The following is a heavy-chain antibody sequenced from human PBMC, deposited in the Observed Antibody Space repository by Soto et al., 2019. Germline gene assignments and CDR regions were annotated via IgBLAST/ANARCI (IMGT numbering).Heavy chain of an antibody. CDR2: IIPIFRTP. CDR3: ARSTGSGFRPGTHRFNWFDP. D-gene: IGHD5-12*01. J-gene: IGHJ5*02. V-gene: IGHV1-69*01. Sequence: QVQLVQSGAEVKQPGSSVKVSCQASGVTFSSFAISWVRQAPGQGLEWMGGIIPIFRTPNYAQNFQGRVTITADESTSSVYMELSRRRSEDTAVYYCARSTGSGFRPGTHRFNWFDPWGHGTLVTVSS. CDR1: GVTFSSFA.